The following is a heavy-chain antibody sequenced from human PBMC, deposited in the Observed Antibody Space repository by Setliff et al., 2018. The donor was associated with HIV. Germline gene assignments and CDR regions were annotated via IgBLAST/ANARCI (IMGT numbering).Heavy chain of an antibody. V-gene: IGHV4-39*01. D-gene: IGHD6-13*01. CDR3: VGSTIAAAVYYYYYYMDV. CDR2: IYYSGST. J-gene: IGHJ6*03. Sequence: PSETLSLTCTVSGGSISSSSYYWGWIRQPPGKGLEWIGSIYYSGSTYANPSLKSRVIISVDTSKNQFSLNLSSVTAADTAVYYCVGSTIAAAVYYYYYYMDVWGKGTTVTVSS. CDR1: GGSISSSSYY.